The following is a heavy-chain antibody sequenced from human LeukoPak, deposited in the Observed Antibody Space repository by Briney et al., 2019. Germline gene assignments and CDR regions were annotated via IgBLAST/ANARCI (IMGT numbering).Heavy chain of an antibody. J-gene: IGHJ5*02. CDR3: ARISYYYDSSGYYHNWFDP. D-gene: IGHD3-22*01. Sequence: ASVKVSCKASGYTFTGYYMHRVRQAPGQGLEWMGRINPNSGGTNYAQKFQGRVTMTRDTSISTAYMELSRLRSDDTAVYYCARISYYYDSSGYYHNWFDPWGQGTLVTVSS. CDR2: INPNSGGT. CDR1: GYTFTGYY. V-gene: IGHV1-2*06.